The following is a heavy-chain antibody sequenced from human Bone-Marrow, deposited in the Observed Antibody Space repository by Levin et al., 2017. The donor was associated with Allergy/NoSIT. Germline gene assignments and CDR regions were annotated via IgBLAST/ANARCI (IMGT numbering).Heavy chain of an antibody. CDR3: ARRVDYSKYDVVDYYGLDV. D-gene: IGHD4-11*01. CDR1: GYTFTGNY. Sequence: ASVKVSCKSSGYTFTGNYLHWVRQAPGQGLEWMGWINPSSGVTKYAQKFQGWVTMTRDTSISTAYMELTRLKSDDTAVYYCARRVDYSKYDVVDYYGLDVWGQGTTVTVSS. J-gene: IGHJ6*02. V-gene: IGHV1-2*04. CDR2: INPSSGVT.